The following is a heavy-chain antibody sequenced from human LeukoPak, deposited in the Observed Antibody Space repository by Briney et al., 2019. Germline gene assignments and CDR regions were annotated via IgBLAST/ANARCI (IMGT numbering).Heavy chain of an antibody. CDR2: IYSGGST. J-gene: IGHJ4*02. V-gene: IGHV3-66*01. Sequence: HGGCLSLSCAASGSTVSSNYMSWVRQAPGKGLEWVSVIYSGGSTYYADSVKGRFTISRDNSKNTLYLLMNSLRAEDTAVYYCARAAIVSKQLSPFNYWGGGTLVIVSS. CDR1: GSTVSSNY. CDR3: ARAAIVSKQLSPFNY. D-gene: IGHD6-6*01.